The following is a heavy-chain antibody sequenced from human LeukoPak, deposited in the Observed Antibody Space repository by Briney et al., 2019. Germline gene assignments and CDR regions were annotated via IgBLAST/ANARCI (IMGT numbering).Heavy chain of an antibody. CDR1: GFTVSSNY. CDR3: ASGHGTTIGTFDY. CDR2: ITNGGNYT. V-gene: IGHV3-53*01. J-gene: IGHJ4*02. D-gene: IGHD2-21*02. Sequence: SGGSLRLSCAASGFTVSSNYMTWVRQAPGKGLEWVSGITNGGNYTFYADSVKGWFTISRDNSKNTLYLQMNSLRADDTAVYYCASGHGTTIGTFDYWGQGTLVTVSS.